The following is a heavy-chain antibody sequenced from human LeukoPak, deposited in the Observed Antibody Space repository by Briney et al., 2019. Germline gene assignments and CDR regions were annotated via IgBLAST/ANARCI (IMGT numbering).Heavy chain of an antibody. J-gene: IGHJ4*02. Sequence: GASVKVSCKASGYTFTSYAMHWVRQAPGQRLEWMGWINAGNGNTKYSQKFQGRVTITRDTSASTAYMELSSLRSEDTAVYYCARDGRGSGTNPGFDYWGQGTLVTVSS. CDR1: GYTFTSYA. CDR2: INAGNGNT. V-gene: IGHV1-3*01. CDR3: ARDGRGSGTNPGFDY. D-gene: IGHD3-10*01.